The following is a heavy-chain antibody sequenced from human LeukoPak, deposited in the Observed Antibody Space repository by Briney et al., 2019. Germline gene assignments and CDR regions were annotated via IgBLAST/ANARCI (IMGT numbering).Heavy chain of an antibody. V-gene: IGHV1-69*01. CDR3: AISGLLWFGDYHYYMDV. D-gene: IGHD3-10*01. CDR2: IIPIFGTA. Sequence: ASVKVSCKASGGTFSSYAISWGRQAPGQGLEWMGGIIPIFGTANYAQKFQGRVTVTADESTSTAYMELSSLRSEDTAVYYCAISGLLWFGDYHYYMDVWGKGTTVTVSS. CDR1: GGTFSSYA. J-gene: IGHJ6*03.